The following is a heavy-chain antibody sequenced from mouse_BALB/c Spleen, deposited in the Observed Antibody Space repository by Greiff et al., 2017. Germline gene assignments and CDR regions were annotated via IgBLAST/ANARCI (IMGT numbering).Heavy chain of an antibody. CDR1: GFTFSSFG. CDR3: ARSPYYWNFDV. Sequence: EVKLMESGGGLVQPGGSRKLSCAASGFTFSSFGMHWVRQAPEKGLEWVAYISSGSSTIYYADTVKGRFTISRDNPKNTLFLQMTSLRSEDTAMYYCARSPYYWNFDVWGAGTTVTVSS. CDR2: ISSGSSTI. J-gene: IGHJ1*01. V-gene: IGHV5-17*02.